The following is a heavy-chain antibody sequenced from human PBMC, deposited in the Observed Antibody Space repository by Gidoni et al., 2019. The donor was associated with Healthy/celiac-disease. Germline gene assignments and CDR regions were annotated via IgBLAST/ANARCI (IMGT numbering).Heavy chain of an antibody. D-gene: IGHD3-10*01. V-gene: IGHV4-39*01. CDR1: GGSISSSSSY. CDR2: IYYSGST. CDR3: ARHESDYYGSGIGYFDY. Sequence: QLQLQESGPGLVKPSETLSLTCTVSGGSISSSSSYWGWIRQPPGKGLEGIGSIYYSGSTYYNPSLKSRVTISVDTSKNQFSLKLSSVTAADTAVYYCARHESDYYGSGIGYFDYWGQGTLVTVSS. J-gene: IGHJ4*02.